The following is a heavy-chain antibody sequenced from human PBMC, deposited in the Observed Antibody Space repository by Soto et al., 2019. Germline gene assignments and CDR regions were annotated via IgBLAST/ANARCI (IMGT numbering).Heavy chain of an antibody. CDR1: GGSISSSSYY. V-gene: IGHV4-39*01. CDR2: IYYSGST. CDR3: ARHGEYCTNGVCYPRVYYYMDV. D-gene: IGHD2-8*01. Sequence: SETLSLTCTVSGGSISSSSYYWGWIRQPPGKGLEWIGSIYYSGSTYYNPSLKSRVTISVDTSKNQFSLKLSSVTAADTAVYYCARHGEYCTNGVCYPRVYYYMDVWGKGTTVTVSS. J-gene: IGHJ6*03.